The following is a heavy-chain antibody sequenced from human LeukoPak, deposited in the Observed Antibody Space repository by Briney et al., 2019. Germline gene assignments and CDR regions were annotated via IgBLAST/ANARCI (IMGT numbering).Heavy chain of an antibody. Sequence: PSETLSLTCTVPDGSISSNTYYWGWIRQPPGKGLEWIGGIYYSGTTYYNPSLMSRVTISVNTSKNQFSLKLGSVTAADTAIYYCAPYYYDSSGYYYWGQGTLVTVSS. CDR3: APYYYDSSGYYY. CDR1: DGSISSNTYY. D-gene: IGHD3-22*01. V-gene: IGHV4-39*01. J-gene: IGHJ4*02. CDR2: IYYSGTT.